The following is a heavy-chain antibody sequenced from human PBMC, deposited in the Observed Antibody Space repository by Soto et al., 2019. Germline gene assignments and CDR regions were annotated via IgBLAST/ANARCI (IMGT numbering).Heavy chain of an antibody. J-gene: IGHJ5*02. D-gene: IGHD3-3*01. CDR1: GYTFTSYG. CDR2: ISAYNGNT. Sequence: GASVKVSCKASGYTFTSYGISWVRQAPGQGLEWMGWISAYNGNTNYAQKLQGRVTMTTDTSTSTAYMELRSLRSDDTAAYYCARDRSYDFWSGGMVWFDPWGQGTLVTVSS. V-gene: IGHV1-18*01. CDR3: ARDRSYDFWSGGMVWFDP.